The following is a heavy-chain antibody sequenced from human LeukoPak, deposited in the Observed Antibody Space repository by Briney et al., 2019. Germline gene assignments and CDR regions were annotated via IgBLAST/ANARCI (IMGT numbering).Heavy chain of an antibody. D-gene: IGHD3/OR15-3a*01. CDR3: ARQTGPGLFILP. CDR2: IYYSGNT. J-gene: IGHJ4*02. V-gene: IGHV4-39*01. Sequence: SETLSPTCTVSGVSISSSNSYWGWIRQPPGKGLEWIGSIYYSGNTYYNASLKSQVSISIDTSKNQFSLRLTAVTAADPAVYYCARQTGPGLFILPGGQGTLVTVSS. CDR1: GVSISSSNSY.